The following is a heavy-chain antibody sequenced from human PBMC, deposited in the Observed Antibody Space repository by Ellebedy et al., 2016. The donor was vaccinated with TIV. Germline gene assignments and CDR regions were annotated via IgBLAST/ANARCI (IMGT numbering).Heavy chain of an antibody. CDR3: ARVLYDYIWGSYREFDY. V-gene: IGHV1-69*13. CDR1: GGTFSNYA. CDR2: VIPVSGTV. Sequence: ASVKVSCXASGGTFSNYAIRWVRQAPGHGLEWMGRVIPVSGTVNYTQKYQARVTISADESTSTAYMELSSLRSEDTAVYYCARVLYDYIWGSYREFDYWGQGTLVTVSS. J-gene: IGHJ4*02. D-gene: IGHD3-16*02.